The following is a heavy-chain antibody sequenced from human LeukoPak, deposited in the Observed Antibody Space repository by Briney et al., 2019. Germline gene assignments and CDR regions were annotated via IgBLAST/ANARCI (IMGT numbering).Heavy chain of an antibody. Sequence: GESLKISCKGSGYSFTGYWIGWVRQMPGKGLEWMGIIYPGDSDTRYSPSFQGQVTISADKSISTAYLQWSSLKASDTAMYYCARHRGYDSSGHPGDYWGQGTLVTVSS. V-gene: IGHV5-51*01. D-gene: IGHD3-22*01. CDR1: GYSFTGYW. CDR2: IYPGDSDT. J-gene: IGHJ4*02. CDR3: ARHRGYDSSGHPGDY.